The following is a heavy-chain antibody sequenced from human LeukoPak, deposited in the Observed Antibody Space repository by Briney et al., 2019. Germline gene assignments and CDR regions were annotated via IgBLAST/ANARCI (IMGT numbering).Heavy chain of an antibody. Sequence: SVKVSCKASGGTFSSYAISWVRQAPGQGLEWMGRIIPILGIANYAQKFQGRVTITADKSTSTAYMELSSLRSEDTAVYYCARVTPGSLVAVAEYFDYWGQGTLVTVSS. CDR1: GGTFSSYA. CDR3: ARVTPGSLVAVAEYFDY. V-gene: IGHV1-69*04. D-gene: IGHD6-19*01. CDR2: IIPILGIA. J-gene: IGHJ4*02.